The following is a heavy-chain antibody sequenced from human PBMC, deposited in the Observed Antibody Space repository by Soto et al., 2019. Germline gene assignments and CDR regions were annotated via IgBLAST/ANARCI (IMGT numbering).Heavy chain of an antibody. CDR2: INHGGST. Sequence: SETLSLTCAVYGGSFSGYYWSWIRHPPGKGLEWIGEINHGGSTIFNPSLNSRVTISVDTSKNQFSLKLNSVTAADTAVYYCARGGGYYYMDVWDKGTTVTVSS. CDR1: GGSFSGYY. J-gene: IGHJ6*03. V-gene: IGHV4-34*01. CDR3: ARGGGYYYMDV. D-gene: IGHD3-10*01.